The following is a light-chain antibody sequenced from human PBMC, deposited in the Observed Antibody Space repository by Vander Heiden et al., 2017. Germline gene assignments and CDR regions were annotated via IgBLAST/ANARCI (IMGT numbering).Light chain of an antibody. J-gene: IGLJ1*01. CDR1: SSDVGSYHR. Sequence: QSALTQPPSVSGSPGQSVTISCTGTSSDVGSYHRVSWYQQPPGTAPKLMIYEVSNRPSGVPDRFSWSKSGNTASLTISGLQAEDEADYYCSLYTSSSTYVFGTGTKVTVL. V-gene: IGLV2-18*01. CDR2: EVS. CDR3: SLYTSSSTYV.